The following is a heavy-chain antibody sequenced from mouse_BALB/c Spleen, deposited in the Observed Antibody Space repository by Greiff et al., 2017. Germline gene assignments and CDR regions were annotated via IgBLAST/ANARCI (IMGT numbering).Heavy chain of an antibody. CDR1: GFNIKDTY. J-gene: IGHJ1*01. D-gene: IGHD1-1*01. CDR2: IDPANGNT. Sequence: EVQLQQSGAELVKPGASVKLSCTASGFNIKDTYMHWVKQRPEQGLEWIGRIDPANGNTKYDPKFQGKATITADTSSNTAYLQLSSLTSEDTAVYYCARWGYGSKGYWYFDVWGAGTTVTVSS. V-gene: IGHV14-3*02. CDR3: ARWGYGSKGYWYFDV.